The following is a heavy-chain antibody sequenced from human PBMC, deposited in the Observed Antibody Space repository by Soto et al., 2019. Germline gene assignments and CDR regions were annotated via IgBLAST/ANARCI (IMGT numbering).Heavy chain of an antibody. V-gene: IGHV1-2*02. J-gene: IGHJ6*02. CDR3: ARGIVVVPAAIRGSNYYYGMDV. CDR2: INPNSGGT. D-gene: IGHD2-2*01. Sequence: ASVKVSCKASGYTFTGYYMHWVRQAPGQGLEWMGWINPNSGGTNYAQKFQGRVTMTRDTSISTAYMELSRLRSDDTAVYYCARGIVVVPAAIRGSNYYYGMDVWGQGTTVTVSS. CDR1: GYTFTGYY.